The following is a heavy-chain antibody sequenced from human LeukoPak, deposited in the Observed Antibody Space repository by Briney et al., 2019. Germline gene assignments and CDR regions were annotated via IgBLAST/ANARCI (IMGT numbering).Heavy chain of an antibody. CDR3: ASTSGWYEPIDY. CDR2: IWYDGSNK. J-gene: IGHJ4*02. CDR1: GFTFSSYG. V-gene: IGHV3-33*01. D-gene: IGHD6-19*01. Sequence: GRSLRLSCAASGFTFSSYGMHWVRQAPGKGLEWVAVIWYDGSNKYHADSVKGRFTISRDNSKNTLYLQMNSLRAEDTAVYYCASTSGWYEPIDYWGQGTLVTVSS.